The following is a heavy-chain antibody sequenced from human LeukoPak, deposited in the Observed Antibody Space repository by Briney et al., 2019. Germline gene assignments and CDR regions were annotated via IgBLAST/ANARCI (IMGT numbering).Heavy chain of an antibody. Sequence: GGSLRLSCATSGYTFSSHGLHWVRQAPGKGLECVASIRHDGGDKYYSESVKGRFTISRDNSKNTLYLQMNSLRAEDTAVYFCVEGGAPSYYDGSGDAYFDYWGQGTLVTVSS. J-gene: IGHJ4*02. CDR3: VEGGAPSYYDGSGDAYFDY. D-gene: IGHD3-22*01. CDR1: GYTFSSHG. CDR2: IRHDGGDK. V-gene: IGHV3-30*02.